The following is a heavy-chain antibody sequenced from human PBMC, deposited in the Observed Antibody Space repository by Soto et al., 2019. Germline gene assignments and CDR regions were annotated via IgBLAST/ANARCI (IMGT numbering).Heavy chain of an antibody. J-gene: IGHJ3*02. Sequence: GGSLRLSCAASGFTFSSYAMSWVRHAPGKGLEWVSAISGSGGSTYYADSVKGRFTISRDNSKNTLYLQMNSLRAEDTAVYYCAKYSSGWWDAFDIWGQGTMVTVSS. CDR2: ISGSGGST. CDR1: GFTFSSYA. CDR3: AKYSSGWWDAFDI. D-gene: IGHD6-19*01. V-gene: IGHV3-23*01.